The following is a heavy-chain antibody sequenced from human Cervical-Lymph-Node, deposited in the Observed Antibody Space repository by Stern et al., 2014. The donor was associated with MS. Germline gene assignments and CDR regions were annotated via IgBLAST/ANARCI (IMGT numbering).Heavy chain of an antibody. J-gene: IGHJ6*02. Sequence: QVQLQESGPGLAKPSETLSLTCTVSGGSMIGDYWNWIRRPPGKGLGWIGYIHDSGTTKYTPYLKSRVTISIDTSKSQFSLKLASVTAADSAMYYCARDERNFYYDTNGQSGYLNHGMDVWGQGTTVTVSS. CDR1: GGSMIGDY. CDR3: ARDERNFYYDTNGQSGYLNHGMDV. D-gene: IGHD2-8*01. CDR2: IHDSGTT. V-gene: IGHV4-59*01.